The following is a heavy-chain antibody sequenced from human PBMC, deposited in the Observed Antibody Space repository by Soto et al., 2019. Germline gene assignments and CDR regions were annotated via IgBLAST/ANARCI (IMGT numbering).Heavy chain of an antibody. J-gene: IGHJ5*02. CDR3: ARAGFGELFLAWFEP. CDR1: CYTFTSYG. Sequence: GASVKVSCKAPCYTFTSYGISLLRQAPGQGLEWMGWMNANSGNTGYAQKFQGRVTMTRNTSISTAYMELRSLRSEDTAVYYCARAGFGELFLAWFEPWGQGTLVTVSS. D-gene: IGHD3-10*01. V-gene: IGHV1-8*02. CDR2: MNANSGNT.